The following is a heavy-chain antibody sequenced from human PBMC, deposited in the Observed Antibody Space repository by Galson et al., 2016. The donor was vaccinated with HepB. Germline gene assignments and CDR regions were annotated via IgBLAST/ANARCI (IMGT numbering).Heavy chain of an antibody. CDR2: INSDGSST. D-gene: IGHD6-19*01. V-gene: IGHV3-74*01. J-gene: IGHJ4*02. CDR1: GFIFSTYW. CDR3: ARARSGWYSGGFDY. Sequence: SLRLSCAASGFIFSTYWMHWVRQAPGKGLVWVSRINSDGSSTSHADSMMGRFTISRDNAKNTLYLQMNSLRAEDTALYYCARARSGWYSGGFDYWGQGTLVTVSS.